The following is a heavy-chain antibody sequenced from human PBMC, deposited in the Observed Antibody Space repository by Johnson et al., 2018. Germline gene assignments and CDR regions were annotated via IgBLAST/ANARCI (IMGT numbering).Heavy chain of an antibody. V-gene: IGHV4-59*02. CDR2: FHYTVST. D-gene: IGHD5-18*01. CDR1: GDSVSNPY. Sequence: QVQLQESGPGLVTPSETLSLSCTVSGDSVSNPYWSWIRQPPGEAPEWIVSFHYTVSTNYNPSPQSRGTISVDTSKNQVSRKLSYVTAADTAGYYCARDRRTAMDKGNWFDTWGQGTLVTVSS. CDR3: ARDRRTAMDKGNWFDT. J-gene: IGHJ5*02.